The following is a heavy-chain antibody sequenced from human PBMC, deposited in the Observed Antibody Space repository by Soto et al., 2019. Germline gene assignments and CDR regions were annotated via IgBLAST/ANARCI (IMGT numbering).Heavy chain of an antibody. D-gene: IGHD3-3*01. CDR2: INPNSGGT. J-gene: IGHJ4*01. CDR3: ARGRRGRSDLCGYYFAY. Sequence: ASVKVSCRDSGYTFTGYYMHWVRQAPGQGLEWMGWINPNSGGTNYAQKFQGWVTMTRDTSISTAYMELSRLRSDDTAVYYCARGRRGRSDLCGYYFAYFGHGTLVT. V-gene: IGHV1-2*04. CDR1: GYTFTGYY.